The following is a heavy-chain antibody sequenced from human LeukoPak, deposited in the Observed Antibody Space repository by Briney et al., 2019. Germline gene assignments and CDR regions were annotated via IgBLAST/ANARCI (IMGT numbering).Heavy chain of an antibody. CDR3: VASSLGPGDLDY. Sequence: GGSLRLSCTASGFALSNFWMTWVRQAPGKGLEWVASIKGDGSEKHYVDSVRGRFAISRDNAKNSLLLQMNSLRTEDTAVYFCVASSLGPGDLDYWGQGTLVTVSS. CDR1: GFALSNFW. V-gene: IGHV3-7*03. J-gene: IGHJ4*02. D-gene: IGHD4-17*01. CDR2: IKGDGSEK.